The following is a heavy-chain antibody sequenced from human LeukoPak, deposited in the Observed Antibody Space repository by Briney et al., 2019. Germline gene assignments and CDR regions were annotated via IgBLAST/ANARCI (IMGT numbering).Heavy chain of an antibody. CDR1: GGSFTTYY. V-gene: IGHV4-4*07. Sequence: SETLSLTCTVSGGSFTTYYWRWLRQPAGKGLEWMGRIYNRGSISYNPSLKSRVTMSEDTSKHQMSLRLSSVTASDTAVYYCAGEYGDSYFDYCGEATQVTVCS. J-gene: IGHJ4*02. D-gene: IGHD4-17*01. CDR3: AGEYGDSYFDY. CDR2: IYNRGSI.